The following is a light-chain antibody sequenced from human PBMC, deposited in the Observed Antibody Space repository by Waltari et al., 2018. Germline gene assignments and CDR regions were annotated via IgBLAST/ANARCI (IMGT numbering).Light chain of an antibody. J-gene: IGKJ1*01. CDR2: GAS. CDR3: QQYNDWPRT. CDR1: QSVSTN. V-gene: IGKV3-15*01. Sequence: EIVMTQSPAILSASPGERATLSCRASQSVSTNSAWYQQKPGQAPRLRIYGASTRATGIPDRFSGSGSGTEFTLTISSLQSEDFVVYSCQQYNDWPRTFGQGTKVEIK.